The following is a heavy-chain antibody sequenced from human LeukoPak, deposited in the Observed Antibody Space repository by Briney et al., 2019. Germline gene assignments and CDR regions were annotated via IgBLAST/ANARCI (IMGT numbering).Heavy chain of an antibody. CDR1: GFTFSTYH. CDR2: ISSSSGYI. V-gene: IGHV3-21*06. D-gene: IGHD5-18*01. J-gene: IGHJ4*02. Sequence: GGSLRLSCEVSGFTFSTYHMSWVRQAPGKGLEWVSSISSSSGYIYYADSMTGRSTISRDNAKNSLYLQMNSLRAEDTAIYYCARRATTERGHSYGLDYWGQGTLVTVSS. CDR3: ARRATTERGHSYGLDY.